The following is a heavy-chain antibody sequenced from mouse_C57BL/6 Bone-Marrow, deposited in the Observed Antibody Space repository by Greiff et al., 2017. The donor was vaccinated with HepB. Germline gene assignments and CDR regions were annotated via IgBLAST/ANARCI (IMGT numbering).Heavy chain of an antibody. CDR2: INNGGGST. J-gene: IGHJ4*01. D-gene: IGHD2-10*01. CDR1: GFTFSDYY. V-gene: IGHV5-12*01. Sequence: EVQGVESGGGLVQPGGSLKLSCAASGFTFSDYYMYWVRQTPEKRLEWVAYINNGGGSTYYPDTVKGRFTISRDNAKNTLYLQMRRLKSEDTAMYYCARHNAYPYYAMDYWGQGTSVTVSS. CDR3: ARHNAYPYYAMDY.